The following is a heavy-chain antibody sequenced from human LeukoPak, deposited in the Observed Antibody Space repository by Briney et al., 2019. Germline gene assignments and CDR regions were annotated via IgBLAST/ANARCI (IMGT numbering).Heavy chain of an antibody. J-gene: IGHJ4*02. CDR1: GGSVSITSYY. CDR2: IYYNGGI. Sequence: SETLSLTCTVSGGSVSITSYYWGWILQPPGKGLEWIGSIYYNGGIYYNPSLKSRVTISLDASKNQFSLKLNSVTAADTAMYYCARASGYCSSTSRGCFDYWGQGTLVTVPS. V-gene: IGHV4-39*07. CDR3: ARASGYCSSTSRGCFDY. D-gene: IGHD2-2*01.